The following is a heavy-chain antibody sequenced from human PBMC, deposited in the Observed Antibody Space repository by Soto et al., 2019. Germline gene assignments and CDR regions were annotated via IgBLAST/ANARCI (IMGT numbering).Heavy chain of an antibody. CDR1: GYSFTSYL. J-gene: IGHJ4*01. V-gene: IGHV5-10-1*01. CDR2: IDPSDSYT. CDR3: ARLRSSGLTFFDY. D-gene: IGHD6-25*01. Sequence: GESLKISCKGSGYSFTSYLISLVRQMPGKGLEWMGRIDPSDSYTNYSPSFQGHVTISADKSISTAYLQWSSLKASDTAMYYCARLRSSGLTFFDYWGHGTLVTVSS.